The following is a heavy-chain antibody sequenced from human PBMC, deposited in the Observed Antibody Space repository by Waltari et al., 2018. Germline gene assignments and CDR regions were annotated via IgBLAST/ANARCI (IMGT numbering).Heavy chain of an antibody. D-gene: IGHD3-10*01. CDR3: ARGATMVRAARYYYMDV. J-gene: IGHJ6*03. Sequence: QVQLVQSGAEVKKPGSSVKVSCKASGGTFSSYAISWVRQAPGQGLEWLGGWEMVAPMLGKTNDEQKVQGRFTITGHEATRTAYMEVSSLGCEETAVYYCARGATMVRAARYYYMDVWGKGTTVTVSS. CDR2: VAPMLGKT. CDR1: GGTFSSYA. V-gene: IGHV1-69*12.